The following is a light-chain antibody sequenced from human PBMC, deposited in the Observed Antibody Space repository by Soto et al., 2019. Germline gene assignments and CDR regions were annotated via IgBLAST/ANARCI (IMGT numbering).Light chain of an antibody. CDR1: QSVSSN. CDR3: QQYNKWPVT. CDR2: GAS. V-gene: IGKV3-15*01. Sequence: EIVMTQSPAILSVSPGERATLSCWASQSVSSNLAWYQQEPGQAPRLLIYGASSRATGIPSRFSGSGSGTEFNLTISSLQSEDFAVYYCQQYNKWPVTFGPGTKVDI. J-gene: IGKJ3*01.